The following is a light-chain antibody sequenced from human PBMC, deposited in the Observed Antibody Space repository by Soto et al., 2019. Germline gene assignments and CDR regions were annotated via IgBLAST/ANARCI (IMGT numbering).Light chain of an antibody. CDR1: QSVSSY. CDR2: DAS. V-gene: IGKV3-11*01. Sequence: EIVLTQSPATLSLSPGERATLSCRASQSVSSYFAWYQQKPGQAPRLLIYDASNRATGIPARFSGSGSGTDFTLTISSLQPEDFATYYCQQSYSTPRTFGQGTKVDIK. CDR3: QQSYSTPRT. J-gene: IGKJ1*01.